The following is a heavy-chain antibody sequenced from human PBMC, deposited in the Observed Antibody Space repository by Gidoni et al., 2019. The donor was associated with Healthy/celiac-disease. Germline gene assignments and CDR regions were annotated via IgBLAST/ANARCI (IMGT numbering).Heavy chain of an antibody. CDR2: INHSGST. CDR3: ASGSGGVEYYYYGMDV. V-gene: IGHV4-34*01. J-gene: IGHJ6*02. Sequence: QVQLQQWGAGLLKPSETLSLTCAVYGGSFSGYYWSWIRQPPGKGLEWIGEINHSGSTNYNPSLKSRVTISVDTSKNQFSLKLSSVTAADTAVYYCASGSGGVEYYYYGMDVWGQGTTVTVSS. CDR1: GGSFSGYY. D-gene: IGHD3-16*01.